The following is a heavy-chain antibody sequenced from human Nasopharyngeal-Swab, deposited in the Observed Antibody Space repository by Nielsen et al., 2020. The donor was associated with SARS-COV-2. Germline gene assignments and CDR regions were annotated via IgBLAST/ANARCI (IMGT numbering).Heavy chain of an antibody. V-gene: IGHV3-23*01. CDR2: ISGSGGST. Sequence: GGSLRLSCAASGFTFSSYAMSWVRQAPGKGLEWVSAISGSGGSTYYADSVKGRFTISRDNSKNTLYLQMNSLRAEDTAVYYCARDFISSLGYFDYWGQGTLVTVSS. D-gene: IGHD6-13*01. J-gene: IGHJ4*02. CDR3: ARDFISSLGYFDY. CDR1: GFTFSSYA.